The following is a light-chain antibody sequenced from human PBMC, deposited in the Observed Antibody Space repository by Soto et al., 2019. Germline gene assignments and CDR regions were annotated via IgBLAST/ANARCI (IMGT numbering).Light chain of an antibody. CDR1: TSDVGAYNY. V-gene: IGLV2-14*01. CDR3: SSYTSRGTLV. Sequence: SVLTQPASVSGSPGQSITISCTGTTSDVGAYNYVSWYQHNPGNAPKLMIYEVTNRPSGVSSRFSGSKSGSTASLTISGLQSEDEADYYCSSYTSRGTLVFGGGTKLTVL. CDR2: EVT. J-gene: IGLJ3*02.